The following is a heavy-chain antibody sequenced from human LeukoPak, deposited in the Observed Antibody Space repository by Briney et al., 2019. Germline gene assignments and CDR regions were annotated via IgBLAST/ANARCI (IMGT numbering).Heavy chain of an antibody. Sequence: PGGSLRLSCAVSGFNFSSYSMHWVRQAPGKGLEWVSYISSTGTIIHYADSVKGRFTISRDNAKNSLYLQLNSLGAEDTAMYYCARLGVSVGKWGQGTLVTVSS. CDR3: ARLGVSVGK. CDR2: ISSTGTII. V-gene: IGHV3-48*01. D-gene: IGHD4-23*01. CDR1: GFNFSSYS. J-gene: IGHJ4*02.